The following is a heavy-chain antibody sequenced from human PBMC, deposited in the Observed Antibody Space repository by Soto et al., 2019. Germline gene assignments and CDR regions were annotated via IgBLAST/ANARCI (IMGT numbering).Heavy chain of an antibody. D-gene: IGHD3-22*01. CDR2: IYYSGST. V-gene: IGHV4-31*03. J-gene: IGHJ4*02. Sequence: QVQLQESGPGLVKPSQTLSLTCTVSGGSISSGGYYWSWIRQHPGKGLEWIGYIYYSGSTYYNPSLKSRVTISVDTSKSQFSLKLSSVTAADTAVYYCARLSGGDYYYDSSGYYVFDYWGQGTLVTVSS. CDR3: ARLSGGDYYYDSSGYYVFDY. CDR1: GGSISSGGYY.